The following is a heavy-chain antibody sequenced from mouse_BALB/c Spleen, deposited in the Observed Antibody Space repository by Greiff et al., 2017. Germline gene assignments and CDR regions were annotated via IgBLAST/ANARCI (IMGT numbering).Heavy chain of an antibody. J-gene: IGHJ2*01. D-gene: IGHD2-1*01. CDR1: GYTFSSYW. V-gene: IGHV1-9*01. Sequence: QVQLQQSGAELMKPGASVKISCKATGYTFSSYWIEWVKQRPGHGLEWIGEILPGSGSTNYNEKFKGKATFTADTSSNTAYMQLSSLTSEDSAVYYCAREDGNYSYYFDYWGQGTTLTVSS. CDR2: ILPGSGST. CDR3: AREDGNYSYYFDY.